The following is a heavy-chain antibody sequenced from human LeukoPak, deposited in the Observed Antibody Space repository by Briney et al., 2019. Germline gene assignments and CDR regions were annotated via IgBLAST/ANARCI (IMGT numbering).Heavy chain of an antibody. V-gene: IGHV4-34*01. CDR1: GGSFSGYY. Sequence: SETLSLTCAVYGGSFSGYYWSWIRQPPGKGLEWIGEINHSGSTNYNPSLKSRVTISVDTSKNQFSLKLSSVTAADTAVYYCARHVVRITMIVTGHNWFDPWGQGTLVTVSS. CDR3: ARHVVRITMIVTGHNWFDP. J-gene: IGHJ5*02. D-gene: IGHD3-22*01. CDR2: INHSGST.